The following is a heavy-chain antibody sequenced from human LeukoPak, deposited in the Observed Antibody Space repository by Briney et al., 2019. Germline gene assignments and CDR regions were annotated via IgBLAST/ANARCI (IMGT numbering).Heavy chain of an antibody. Sequence: ASVKVSCKASGYTFTSYDINWVRQAPGQGLEWMGWISAYNGNTNYAQKLQGRVTTTTDTSTSTAYMELRSLRSDDTAVYYCARGYSYGYSVLNWFDPWGQGTLVTVSS. CDR3: ARGYSYGYSVLNWFDP. V-gene: IGHV1-18*01. J-gene: IGHJ5*02. CDR2: ISAYNGNT. D-gene: IGHD5-18*01. CDR1: GYTFTSYD.